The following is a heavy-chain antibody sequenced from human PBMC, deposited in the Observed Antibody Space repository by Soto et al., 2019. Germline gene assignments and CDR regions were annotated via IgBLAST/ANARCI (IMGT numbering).Heavy chain of an antibody. CDR1: GFTFSSYA. CDR2: ISGSGGST. D-gene: IGHD6-13*01. Sequence: LRLSCAASGFTFSSYAMSWVRQAPGKGLEWVSAISGSGGSTYYADSVKGRFTISRDNSKNTLYLQMNSLRAEDTAVYYCAKGGGSSWDKNWFDPWGQGTLVTVSS. V-gene: IGHV3-23*01. J-gene: IGHJ5*02. CDR3: AKGGGSSWDKNWFDP.